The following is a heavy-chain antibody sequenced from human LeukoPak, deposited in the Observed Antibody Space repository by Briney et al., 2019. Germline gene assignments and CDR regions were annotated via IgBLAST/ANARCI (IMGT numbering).Heavy chain of an antibody. D-gene: IGHD2-2*01. CDR2: IYHSGST. CDR3: ARVVVPAALSEGNWFDP. Sequence: SETLSLTRTVSGYSISSGYYWGWIRQPPGKGREWIGSIYHSGSTYYNPSLKSRVTISVDTSKNQFSLKLSSVTAADTAVYYCARVVVPAALSEGNWFDPWGQGTLVTVSS. CDR1: GYSISSGYY. V-gene: IGHV4-38-2*02. J-gene: IGHJ5*02.